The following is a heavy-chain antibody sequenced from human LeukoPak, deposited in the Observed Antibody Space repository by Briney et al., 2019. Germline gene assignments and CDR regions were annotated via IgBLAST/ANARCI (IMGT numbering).Heavy chain of an antibody. CDR2: LYSDGNT. Sequence: GGSLRLSCAASGFTVITNDMTWVRQAPGKGLEWVSVLYSDGNTKYADSVQGRFTISRDNSKNTQYLEMNSLSPDDTAVYYCARGVEPLAANTLAYWGQGTLVTVSS. CDR3: ARGVEPLAANTLAY. D-gene: IGHD1-14*01. J-gene: IGHJ4*02. CDR1: GFTVITND. V-gene: IGHV3-53*01.